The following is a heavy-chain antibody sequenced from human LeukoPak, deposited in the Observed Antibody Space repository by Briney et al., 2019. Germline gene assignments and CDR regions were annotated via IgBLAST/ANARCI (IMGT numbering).Heavy chain of an antibody. Sequence: ASVKVSCKASGYTFTSYAMHWVRQAPGQRLEWMAWINPNSGGTYYAQNFHDRITMTRDTSISTAYMELSRLRSDDTAIYYCARANALYCSSTSCLFDYWGQGTLVTVSS. CDR1: GYTFTSYA. CDR3: ARANALYCSSTSCLFDY. J-gene: IGHJ4*02. V-gene: IGHV1-2*02. CDR2: INPNSGGT. D-gene: IGHD2-2*01.